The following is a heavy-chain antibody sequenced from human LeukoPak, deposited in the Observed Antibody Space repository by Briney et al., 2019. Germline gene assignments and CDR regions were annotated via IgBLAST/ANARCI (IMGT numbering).Heavy chain of an antibody. V-gene: IGHV4-34*01. D-gene: IGHD6-19*01. J-gene: IGHJ6*03. CDR1: GGSFSGYY. CDR3: ARGRQRGWYLDHGNYYHYYMDV. Sequence: SETLSLTCAVYGGSFSGYYWSWIRQPPGKGLEWIGEINHSGSTNYNPSLKSRVTISVDTSKNQFSLKLSSVTAADTAVYYCARGRQRGWYLDHGNYYHYYMDVWGKGTTVTVSS. CDR2: INHSGST.